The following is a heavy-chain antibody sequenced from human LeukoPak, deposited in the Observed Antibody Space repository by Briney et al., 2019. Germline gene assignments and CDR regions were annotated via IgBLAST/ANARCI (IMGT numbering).Heavy chain of an antibody. Sequence: GASVKVSCKASGYTFTSYDINWVRQATGQGLEWMGWMNPNSGNTGYAQKFQGRVTITADESTSTAYMELSSLRSEDTAVYYCARGAKPPGYSSSWSEVWHFDYWGQGTLVTVSS. CDR1: GYTFTSYD. V-gene: IGHV1-8*03. CDR2: MNPNSGNT. J-gene: IGHJ4*02. CDR3: ARGAKPPGYSSSWSEVWHFDY. D-gene: IGHD6-13*01.